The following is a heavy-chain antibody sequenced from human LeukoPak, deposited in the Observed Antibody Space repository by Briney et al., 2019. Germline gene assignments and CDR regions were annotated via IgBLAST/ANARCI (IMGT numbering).Heavy chain of an antibody. Sequence: SETLSLTCSVSGGSISSNNNYWSWIRQPPGKGLEWIGYIYYSGSTNYNPSLKSRVTISVDTSKNQFSLKLSSVTAADTAVYYCARDQRGNAFDIWGQGTMVTVSS. J-gene: IGHJ3*02. CDR3: ARDQRGNAFDI. CDR2: IYYSGST. CDR1: GGSISSNNNY. D-gene: IGHD3-16*01. V-gene: IGHV4-61*01.